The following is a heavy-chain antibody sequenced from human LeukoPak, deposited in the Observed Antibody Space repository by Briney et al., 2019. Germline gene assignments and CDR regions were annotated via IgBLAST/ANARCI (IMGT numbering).Heavy chain of an antibody. CDR1: GYTFTSYG. V-gene: IGHV1-18*01. CDR2: ISAYNGNT. CDR3: ARWYCSSTSCHGHFDY. Sequence: ASVTVSCTASGYTFTSYGISWVRQAPGQGLEWMGWISAYNGNTNYAQKLQGRVTMTTDTSTSTAYMELRSLRSDDTAVYYCARWYCSSTSCHGHFDYWGQGTLVTVSS. J-gene: IGHJ4*02. D-gene: IGHD2-2*01.